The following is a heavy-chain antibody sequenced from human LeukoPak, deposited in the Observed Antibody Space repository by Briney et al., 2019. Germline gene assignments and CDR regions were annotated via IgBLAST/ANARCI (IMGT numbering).Heavy chain of an antibody. CDR2: ISTSSRYI. CDR3: ARADCSGSTCYLRRSWFDP. D-gene: IGHD2-2*01. Sequence: GGSLRLSCAASRFTFSSFDMKWVRQAPGKGLEWVSSISTSSRYIYYRDSVKGRFTISRDDAKNSLYLQMNSLRVEDTAVYYCARADCSGSTCYLRRSWFDPWGQGTLVTVSS. CDR1: RFTFSSFD. J-gene: IGHJ5*02. V-gene: IGHV3-21*01.